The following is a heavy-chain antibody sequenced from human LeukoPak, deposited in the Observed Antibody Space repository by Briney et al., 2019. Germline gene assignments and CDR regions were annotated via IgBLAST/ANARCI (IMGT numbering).Heavy chain of an antibody. CDR3: ARDSGSSSSWGSFDI. D-gene: IGHD6-13*01. J-gene: IGHJ3*02. CDR2: MYSGCST. Sequence: GGSLRLSCAASGFTVSSNYMSWVRQAPGPGLELVSVMYSGCSTYYADSVKGRFNISRDTSKHTLYLQMNSLRAEDTAVYYCARDSGSSSSWGSFDIWGQGTMVTVSS. CDR1: GFTVSSNY. V-gene: IGHV3-66*01.